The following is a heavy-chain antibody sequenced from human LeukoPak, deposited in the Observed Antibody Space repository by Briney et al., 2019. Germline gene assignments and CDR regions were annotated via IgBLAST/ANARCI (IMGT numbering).Heavy chain of an antibody. CDR3: AKTGTAIVY. J-gene: IGHJ4*02. CDR1: GFTFSSYA. V-gene: IGHV3-30-3*02. CDR2: ISYDGSNK. D-gene: IGHD5-18*01. Sequence: GALRLSCAASGFTFSSYAMHWVRQAPGKGLGWVAVISYDGSNKYYADSVKGRFTISRDNSKNTLYLQMNSLRAEDTAVYYCAKTGTAIVYWGQGTLVTVSS.